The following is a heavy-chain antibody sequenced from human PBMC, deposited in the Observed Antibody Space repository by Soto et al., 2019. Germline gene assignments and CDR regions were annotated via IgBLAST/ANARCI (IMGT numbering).Heavy chain of an antibody. D-gene: IGHD3-10*01. Sequence: GAPGKVSCKATWNIFTKYDIHWVRQAPGQGLEGMGWINPFDGSRMFAQSFQGRVTMTRDTSTSTVYMEVSSLRSEDTAVYYCSRVDPGETSPFDHWGQGTLVTVSS. V-gene: IGHV1-46*03. J-gene: IGHJ4*02. CDR1: WNIFTKYD. CDR2: INPFDGSR. CDR3: SRVDPGETSPFDH.